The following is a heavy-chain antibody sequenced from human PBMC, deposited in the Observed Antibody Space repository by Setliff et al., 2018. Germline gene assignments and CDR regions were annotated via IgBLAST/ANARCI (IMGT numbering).Heavy chain of an antibody. J-gene: IGHJ4*02. CDR3: AGDQPGPYYNFWSGVPEP. CDR2: ISYDGSNK. CDR1: GFTFSSYA. Sequence: GGSLRLSCAASGFTFSSYAMHWVRQAPGKGLEWVAVISYDGSNKYYADSVKGRFTISRDNSKNTLYLQMSSLRPEDTAVHYCAGDQPGPYYNFWSGVPEPWGQGTLVTVSS. D-gene: IGHD3-3*01. V-gene: IGHV3-30*15.